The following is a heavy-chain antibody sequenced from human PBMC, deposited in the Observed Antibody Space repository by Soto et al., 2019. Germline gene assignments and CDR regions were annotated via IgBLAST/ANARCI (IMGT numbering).Heavy chain of an antibody. Sequence: QVQLVQSGGEVKQPGASVKVSCKTSGYTFTSYGISWVRQAPGQGLEWMGWISGYNGYTKYVQKFQGRVTLTTDTSTNTAYMEVGSLRSDDTAVYYCARDWVGDLAYWGQGTLVTVSS. CDR1: GYTFTSYG. CDR2: ISGYNGYT. D-gene: IGHD4-17*01. J-gene: IGHJ4*02. V-gene: IGHV1-18*01. CDR3: ARDWVGDLAY.